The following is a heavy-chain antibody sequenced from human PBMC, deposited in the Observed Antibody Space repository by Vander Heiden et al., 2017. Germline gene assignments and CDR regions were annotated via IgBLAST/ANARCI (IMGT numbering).Heavy chain of an antibody. J-gene: IGHJ4*02. D-gene: IGHD1-26*01. CDR1: GYTFIDYY. CDR2: SNPNSGAT. V-gene: IGHV1-2*07. CDR3: ASESGSYYHY. Sequence: QVQLVQSGAEVKEPGASVKVSCTASGYTFIDYYTRWLRQAPGQGLEWMGWSNPNSGATAYAHNFQGRVTVTRDTSISTAYMELSRLTSDDTAVYYCASESGSYYHYWGQGTLVTVSS.